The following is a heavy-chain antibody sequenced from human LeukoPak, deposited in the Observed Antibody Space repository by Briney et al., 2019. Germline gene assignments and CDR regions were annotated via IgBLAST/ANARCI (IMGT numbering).Heavy chain of an antibody. CDR1: GFTFSSYS. Sequence: GGSLRLSCAASGFTFSSYSMNWVRQAPGKGLEWVSSISSSSSYIYYADSVKGRFTISRDNAKNSLYLQMNSLRAEDTAVYYCXRENGPVGASTGFDYWGQGTLVTVSS. D-gene: IGHD1-26*01. CDR3: XRENGPVGASTGFDY. CDR2: ISSSSSYI. V-gene: IGHV3-21*01. J-gene: IGHJ4*02.